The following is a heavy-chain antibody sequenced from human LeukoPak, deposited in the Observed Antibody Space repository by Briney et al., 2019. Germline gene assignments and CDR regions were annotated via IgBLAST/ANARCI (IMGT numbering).Heavy chain of an antibody. D-gene: IGHD6-13*01. Sequence: GGSLRLSCAAAGFTFSNYAMSWVRQAPGKGLEWVGFIRSKAYGGTTEYAASVKGRFTISRDDSKSIAYLQMNSLKTEDTAVYYCTRDLGAAAAQTIDYWGQGTLVTVSS. CDR1: GFTFSNYA. CDR3: TRDLGAAAAQTIDY. V-gene: IGHV3-49*04. J-gene: IGHJ4*02. CDR2: IRSKAYGGTT.